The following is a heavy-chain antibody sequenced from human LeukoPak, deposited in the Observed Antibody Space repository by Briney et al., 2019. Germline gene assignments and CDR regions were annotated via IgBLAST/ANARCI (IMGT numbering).Heavy chain of an antibody. CDR2: VDPEDGET. CDR3: ASWAGYCSSNNCYATSLDY. J-gene: IGHJ4*02. Sequence: ASVKVSCKVSGYTFTDYYMHWVQQAPGKGLEWMGLVDPEDGETIYAEKFQGRVTITADTSTDTAYMELSSLRSEDTAVYYCASWAGYCSSNNCYATSLDYWGQGTLVTVSA. CDR1: GYTFTDYY. D-gene: IGHD2-2*01. V-gene: IGHV1-69-2*01.